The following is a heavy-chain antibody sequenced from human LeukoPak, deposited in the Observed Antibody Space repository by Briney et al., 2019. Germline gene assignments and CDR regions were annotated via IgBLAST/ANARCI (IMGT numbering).Heavy chain of an antibody. V-gene: IGHV3-30*02. D-gene: IGHD1-26*01. Sequence: GGSLRLSCAASGFTFSSYGMHWVRQAPGKGLEWVAFIRYDGSNKYYADSVKGRFTISRDNSKNTLYLQMGSLRAEDMAVYYCARVHSGSYYGAFDIWGQGTMVTVSS. CDR1: GFTFSSYG. CDR3: ARVHSGSYYGAFDI. CDR2: IRYDGSNK. J-gene: IGHJ3*02.